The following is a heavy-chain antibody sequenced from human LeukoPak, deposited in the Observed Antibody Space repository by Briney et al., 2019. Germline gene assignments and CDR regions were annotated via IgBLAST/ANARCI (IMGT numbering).Heavy chain of an antibody. CDR3: AREGMIFGVFHYMDV. D-gene: IGHD3-3*01. Sequence: GGSLRLSCVDSRFTFSRYWMSWVRQAPGKGLEWVANIKEDGSEEYYVDSVTGRFTISRDNAKNSLYLQMNSLRAEDTAVYYCAREGMIFGVFHYMDVWGKGTTVTVSS. J-gene: IGHJ6*03. CDR2: IKEDGSEE. CDR1: RFTFSRYW. V-gene: IGHV3-7*01.